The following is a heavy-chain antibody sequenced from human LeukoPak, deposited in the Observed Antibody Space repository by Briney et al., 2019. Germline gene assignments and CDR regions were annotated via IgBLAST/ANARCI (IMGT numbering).Heavy chain of an antibody. CDR3: ATMSYTSGSGWPWNFDN. J-gene: IGHJ4*02. Sequence: SETLSLTCTLSGGSIDTATLFWGWIRQPPGKGLEYIGSIFYIGSTYYNPSLRGRVTMSVDTSRKQVSLNLSSVTAADTAVYYCATMSYTSGSGWPWNFDNWGQGTLVSVSS. D-gene: IGHD6-19*01. V-gene: IGHV4-39*01. CDR2: IFYIGST. CDR1: GGSIDTATLF.